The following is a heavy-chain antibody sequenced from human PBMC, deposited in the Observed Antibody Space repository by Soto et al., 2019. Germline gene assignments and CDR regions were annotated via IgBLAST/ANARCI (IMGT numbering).Heavy chain of an antibody. J-gene: IGHJ6*02. CDR1: EFTFGSYA. V-gene: IGHV3-23*01. CDR2: ISGSGGIT. CDR3: AKGIPDTGGYYYYSMDV. D-gene: IGHD5-18*01. Sequence: GVPMRLSCAASEFTFGSYAMRCVSQATGKGLDWVSVISGSGGITYSADSVKGRFTISRDNSKNILYLQMNSLRAEDTAVYYCAKGIPDTGGYYYYSMDVWGQGTAVTVSS.